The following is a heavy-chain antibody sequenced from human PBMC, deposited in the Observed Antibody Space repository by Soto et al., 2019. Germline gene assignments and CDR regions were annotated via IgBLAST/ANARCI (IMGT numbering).Heavy chain of an antibody. CDR1: EYSFAGYW. Sequence: GESLKISCKGSEYSFAGYWITWVRQKPGKGLEWMGRIDPSDSQTYYSPSFRGHVTISVTKSITTVFLQWSSLRASDTAMYYCARQIYDSDTGPNFQYYFDSWGQGTPVTVSS. CDR2: IDPSDSQT. D-gene: IGHD3-22*01. V-gene: IGHV5-10-1*01. J-gene: IGHJ4*02. CDR3: ARQIYDSDTGPNFQYYFDS.